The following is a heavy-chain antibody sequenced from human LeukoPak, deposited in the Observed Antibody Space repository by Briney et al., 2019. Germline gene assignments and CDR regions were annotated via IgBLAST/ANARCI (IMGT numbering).Heavy chain of an antibody. D-gene: IGHD3-22*01. V-gene: IGHV3-23*01. J-gene: IGHJ4*02. CDR1: GITLSNYG. CDR3: AKRGVVIRVILVGFHKEAYYFDS. Sequence: PGGSLRLSCAVSGITLSNYGMSWVRQAPGKGLEWVAGISDSGGRTNYADSVKGRFTISRDNPKNTLYLQMNRLRAEDTAVYFCAKRGVVIRVILVGFHKEAYYFDSWRQGALVSVSS. CDR2: ISDSGGRT.